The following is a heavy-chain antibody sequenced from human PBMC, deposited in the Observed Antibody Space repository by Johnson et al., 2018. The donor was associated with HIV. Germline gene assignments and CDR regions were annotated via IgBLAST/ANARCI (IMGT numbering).Heavy chain of an antibody. CDR2: VWYDGGNK. D-gene: IGHD6-19*01. CDR3: ARGGVAVAGTNAFDI. J-gene: IGHJ3*02. CDR1: GFTFSNYG. V-gene: IGHV3-30*19. Sequence: QVQLVESGGGVVQPGRSLRLSCVASGFTFSNYGMHWVRQAPGKGLEWVALVWYDGGNKYYADSVKGRFTISRDNSKNTLYLQMNSLRAEDTAVYYCARGGVAVAGTNAFDIWGQGTMVTVSS.